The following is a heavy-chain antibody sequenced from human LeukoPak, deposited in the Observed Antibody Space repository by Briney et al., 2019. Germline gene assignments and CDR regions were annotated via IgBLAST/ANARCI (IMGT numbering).Heavy chain of an antibody. CDR1: GGSFSGYY. V-gene: IGHV4-59*10. Sequence: SETLSLTCAVYGGSFSGYYWSWIRQPAGKGLEWIGRIYTSGSTNYNPSLKSRVTMSVDTSKNQFSLKLTSVTAADTAVYYCARPLGQGNEYGMDVWGQGTTVTVSS. CDR2: IYTSGST. CDR3: ARPLGQGNEYGMDV. D-gene: IGHD1-1*01. J-gene: IGHJ6*02.